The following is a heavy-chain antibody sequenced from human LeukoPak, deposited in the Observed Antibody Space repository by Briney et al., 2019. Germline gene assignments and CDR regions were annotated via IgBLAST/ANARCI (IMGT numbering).Heavy chain of an antibody. CDR3: AKRPCRGGRCYSGLDY. D-gene: IGHD2-15*01. V-gene: IGHV3-30*18. Sequence: GRSLRLSCAASGFTFSTYSMHWVRQAPGKGLEWVAAISYEGSDKYYADSVKGRFTISRDNSKNTLFLQMNSLRAEDTAVYYCAKRPCRGGRCYSGLDYWGQGTLVTVSS. J-gene: IGHJ4*02. CDR2: ISYEGSDK. CDR1: GFTFSTYS.